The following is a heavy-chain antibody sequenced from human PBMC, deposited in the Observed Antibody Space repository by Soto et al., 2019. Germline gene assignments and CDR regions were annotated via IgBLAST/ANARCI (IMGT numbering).Heavy chain of an antibody. V-gene: IGHV4-59*01. CDR1: GGSISSYY. J-gene: IGHJ4*02. D-gene: IGHD4-17*01. Sequence: SETLSLTCTVSGGSISSYYWSWIRQPPGKGLEWIGYIYYSGSTNYNPSLKSRVTISVDTSKNQFSLKLSFVTAADTAVYYCARRYGGSFDYWGQGTLVTVSS. CDR2: IYYSGST. CDR3: ARRYGGSFDY.